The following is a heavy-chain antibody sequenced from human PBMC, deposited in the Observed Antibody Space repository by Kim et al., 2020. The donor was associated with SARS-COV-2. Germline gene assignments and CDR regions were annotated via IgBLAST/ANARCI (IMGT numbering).Heavy chain of an antibody. Sequence: GGSLRLSCAASGFTFTKDWMHWVRQAPGEGLVWVSHIYGDGSTTSYADSVKGRFSISRDNAKNTLYLQMNSLRVEDTAVYYCVRKSGEMNAAFDIWGQGTMVTGSS. CDR2: IYGDGSTT. D-gene: IGHD1-1*01. J-gene: IGHJ3*02. CDR1: GFTFTKDW. CDR3: VRKSGEMNAAFDI. V-gene: IGHV3-74*01.